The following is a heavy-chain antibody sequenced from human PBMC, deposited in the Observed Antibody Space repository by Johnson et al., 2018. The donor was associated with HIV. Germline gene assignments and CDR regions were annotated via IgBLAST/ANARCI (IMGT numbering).Heavy chain of an antibody. CDR1: GFTFRSYG. J-gene: IGHJ3*02. V-gene: IGHV3-30*02. CDR3: ARDGVYSSPHDAFDI. D-gene: IGHD6-13*01. CDR2: IQYDGNNK. Sequence: QVQLVESGGGVVQPGGSLRLSCAVSGFTFRSYGMNWVRQAPGKGLEWVAYIQYDGNNKYYVDSVKGRFTISRDNSKNTVFLQMNGLRAEDSAVYYCARDGVYSSPHDAFDIWGQGTVVTVSS.